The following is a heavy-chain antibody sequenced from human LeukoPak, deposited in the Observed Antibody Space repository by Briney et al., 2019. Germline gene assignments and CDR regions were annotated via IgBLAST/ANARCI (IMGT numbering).Heavy chain of an antibody. V-gene: IGHV3-15*01. Sequence: GGSLRLSCAASGFTFPNAWVNWVRQAPGKGLEWVGHIKSKGNGGAIDYAAPVKGRFTISGDDSKNTVYLQMNSLEIEDTAVYFCTTDPGTGVRGYWGQGTLVTVSS. CDR1: GFTFPNAW. D-gene: IGHD3-10*01. CDR2: IKSKGNGGAI. J-gene: IGHJ4*02. CDR3: TTDPGTGVRGY.